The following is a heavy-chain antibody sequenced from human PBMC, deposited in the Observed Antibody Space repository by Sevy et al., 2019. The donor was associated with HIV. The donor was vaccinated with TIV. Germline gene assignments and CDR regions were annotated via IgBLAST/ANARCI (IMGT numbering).Heavy chain of an antibody. D-gene: IGHD3-22*01. V-gene: IGHV1-18*01. CDR3: ARDRNNYDSSGYPQGFDV. J-gene: IGHJ6*01. Sequence: ASVKVSCKASGYTFTRYGITWVRQAPGQGLEWMGWSSAYNDNTNYAQNLQGRVTMTTDTSTSTAYMELRSLRSDDTAVYYCARDRNNYDSSGYPQGFDVWGQGTTVTVSS. CDR1: GYTFTRYG. CDR2: SSAYNDNT.